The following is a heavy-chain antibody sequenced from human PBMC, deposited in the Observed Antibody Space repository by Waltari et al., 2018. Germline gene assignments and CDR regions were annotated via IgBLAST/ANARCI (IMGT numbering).Heavy chain of an antibody. CDR1: GGSISSYS. J-gene: IGHJ4*02. Sequence: QVQLQESGPGLGKPAEPLSLTCTVLGGSISSYSWRWIRQPPWKGLEWIGYIYYSGSTNYNPSLKSRVTISVDTSKNQFSLKLSSVTAADTAVYYCARDGYYYDSSGYYYFDYWGQGTLVTVSS. D-gene: IGHD3-22*01. CDR2: IYYSGST. V-gene: IGHV4-59*01. CDR3: ARDGYYYDSSGYYYFDY.